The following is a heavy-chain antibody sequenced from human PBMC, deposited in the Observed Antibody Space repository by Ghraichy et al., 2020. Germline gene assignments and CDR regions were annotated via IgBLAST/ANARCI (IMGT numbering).Heavy chain of an antibody. CDR2: ISSRSDNT. J-gene: IGHJ3*02. CDR1: GFSFSDHY. D-gene: IGHD5-18*01. CDR3: ARGGYGYSDFDI. Sequence: GESLNISCAASGFSFSDHYMSWIRQAPGKGLEWVAYISSRSDNTNYADSVKGRFTISRDNSKNSQYLQMNSLTSEDTAVYYCARGGYGYSDFDIWGQGTMVTVSS. V-gene: IGHV3-11*06.